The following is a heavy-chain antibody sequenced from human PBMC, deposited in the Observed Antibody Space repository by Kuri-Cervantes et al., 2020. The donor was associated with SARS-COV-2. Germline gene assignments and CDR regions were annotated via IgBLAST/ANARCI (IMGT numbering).Heavy chain of an antibody. V-gene: IGHV1-18*01. CDR1: GYTFTSYG. CDR2: ISAYNGNT. J-gene: IGHJ4*02. Sequence: ASVKVSCKASGYTFTSYGISWVRQAPGQGLEWMGWISAYNGNTNYAQKLQGRVTMTTDTSTSTAYMELRGLRSDDTAVYYCARDLRYFDWPLISDYWGQGTLVTVSS. D-gene: IGHD3-9*01. CDR3: ARDLRYFDWPLISDY.